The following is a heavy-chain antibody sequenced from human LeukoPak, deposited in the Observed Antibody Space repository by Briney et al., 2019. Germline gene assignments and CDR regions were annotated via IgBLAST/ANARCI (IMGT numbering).Heavy chain of an antibody. CDR2: IIPIFGTA. Sequence: SVTVSCKASGGTFSSYAISWVRQAPGQGLEWMGGIIPIFGTANYAQKFQGRVTITADESTSTAYMELSSLRSEDTAVYYCASWRWGAAGFDPWGQGTLVTVSS. V-gene: IGHV1-69*01. CDR1: GGTFSSYA. D-gene: IGHD6-13*01. J-gene: IGHJ5*02. CDR3: ASWRWGAAGFDP.